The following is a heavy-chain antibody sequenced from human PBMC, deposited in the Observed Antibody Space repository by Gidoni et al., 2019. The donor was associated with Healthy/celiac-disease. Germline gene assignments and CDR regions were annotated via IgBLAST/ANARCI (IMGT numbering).Heavy chain of an antibody. J-gene: IGHJ3*02. CDR1: GFPFSSYG. Sequence: QVQLVESGGGVFQPGRSLRLSCAASGFPFSSYGMHWVRQAPGKGLEWVAVIWYDGSNKYYADSVKGRFTISRDNSKNTLYLQMNSLRAEDTAVYYCARDKLVAFSSSAFDIWGQGTMVTVSS. V-gene: IGHV3-33*01. CDR2: IWYDGSNK. CDR3: ARDKLVAFSSSAFDI. D-gene: IGHD2-2*01.